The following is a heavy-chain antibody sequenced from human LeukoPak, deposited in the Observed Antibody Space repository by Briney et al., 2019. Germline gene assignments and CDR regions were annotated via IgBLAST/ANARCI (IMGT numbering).Heavy chain of an antibody. CDR3: ARDGKAKNDY. Sequence: ASVKVSCKASGYTFTSYDINWVRQATGQGLEWMGWMNPNSGNTGYAQKFQGRVTITRNISISTAYMELSSLRPEDTAVYYCARDGKAKNDYWGQGTLVTVST. CDR1: GYTFTSYD. CDR2: MNPNSGNT. D-gene: IGHD1-26*01. J-gene: IGHJ4*02. V-gene: IGHV1-8*03.